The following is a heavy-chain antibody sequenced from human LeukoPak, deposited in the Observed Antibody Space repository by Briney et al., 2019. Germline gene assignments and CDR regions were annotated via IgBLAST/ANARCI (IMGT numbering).Heavy chain of an antibody. J-gene: IGHJ1*01. CDR3: ARDAYSSGPEYFQH. D-gene: IGHD6-19*01. CDR1: GGTLSSYA. V-gene: IGHV1-69*06. Sequence: AASVKVSCKASGGTLSSYAISWVRQAPGQGLEWMGGIIPIFGTANYAQKFRGRVTITADKSTSTAYLELSSLRSEDTAVYYCARDAYSSGPEYFQHWGQGTLVTVSS. CDR2: IIPIFGTA.